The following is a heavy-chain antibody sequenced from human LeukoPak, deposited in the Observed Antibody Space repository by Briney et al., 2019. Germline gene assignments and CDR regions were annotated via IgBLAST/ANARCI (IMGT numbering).Heavy chain of an antibody. Sequence: SETLSLTCTVSGGSISSSSYYWGWIRQPPGKGLEWIGSIYYSGSTYYNPSLKSRVTISVDRSKNQFSLKLSSVTAADTAVYYCAREGSSSGGDAFDIWGQGTMVTVSS. J-gene: IGHJ3*02. CDR3: AREGSSSGGDAFDI. V-gene: IGHV4-39*07. CDR2: IYYSGST. D-gene: IGHD6-13*01. CDR1: GGSISSSSYY.